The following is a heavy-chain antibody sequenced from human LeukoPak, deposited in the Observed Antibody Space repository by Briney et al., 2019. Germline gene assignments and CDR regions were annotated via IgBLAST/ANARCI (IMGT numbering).Heavy chain of an antibody. V-gene: IGHV4-59*01. Sequence: SETLSLTCTVSGGSISSYYWSWIRQPPGKGLEWIGYIYYRGSTNYNPSLKSRVTISVDTSKNQFSLKLSSVTAADTAVYYCARGSGYYRPYYFDYWGQGTLVTVSS. CDR3: ARGSGYYRPYYFDY. J-gene: IGHJ4*02. CDR2: IYYRGST. CDR1: GGSISSYY. D-gene: IGHD3-22*01.